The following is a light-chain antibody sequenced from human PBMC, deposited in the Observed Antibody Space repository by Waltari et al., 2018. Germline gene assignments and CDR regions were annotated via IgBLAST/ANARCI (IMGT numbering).Light chain of an antibody. V-gene: IGLV1-47*02. Sequence: QSVLTQPPSASGAPGQSVTISCSGSSSNIGSNYVYWYQQLPGTASKLIIFDVSRLPSGVSYLFAGAKSGSTASLTISGLQAGDEADYYCSSYTTSATWVFGGGTRVAVL. CDR2: DVS. CDR3: SSYTTSATWV. CDR1: SSNIGSNY. J-gene: IGLJ3*02.